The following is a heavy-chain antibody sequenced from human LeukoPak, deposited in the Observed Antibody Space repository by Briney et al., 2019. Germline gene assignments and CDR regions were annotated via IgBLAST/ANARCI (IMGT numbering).Heavy chain of an antibody. Sequence: SETLSLTCTVSGGSISSYYWSWIRQPPGKGLEWIGYIYYSGSTNYNPSLKSRVTISVDTSKNPFSLKLSSVTAADTAVYYCARGGDILTGYYLFDPWGQGTLVTVSS. CDR1: GGSISSYY. D-gene: IGHD3-9*01. J-gene: IGHJ5*02. CDR3: ARGGDILTGYYLFDP. V-gene: IGHV4-59*01. CDR2: IYYSGST.